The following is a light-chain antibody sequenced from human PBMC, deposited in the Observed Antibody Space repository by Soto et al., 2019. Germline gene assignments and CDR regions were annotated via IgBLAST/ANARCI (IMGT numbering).Light chain of an antibody. CDR2: EGS. V-gene: IGLV2-23*03. CDR1: SSDDGSYNL. CDR3: CSYAGSSTFVV. Sequence: QSALTQPASVSGSPGQSITISCTGTSSDDGSYNLVSWYQQHPGKAPKLMIYEGSKRPSGVSNRFSGSKSGNTASLTISGLQAEDEVDYYCCSYAGSSTFVVFGGGTKLTVL. J-gene: IGLJ2*01.